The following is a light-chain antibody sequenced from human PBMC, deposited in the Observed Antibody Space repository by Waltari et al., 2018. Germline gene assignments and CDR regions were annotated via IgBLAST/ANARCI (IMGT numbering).Light chain of an antibody. Sequence: QSDLTQPASVSGSPGQSITISCIGTRSALENYNIVSWFQQHPGKAPKLLICEASERPAGFSIRFSGSKSGNTASLTISGLQAEDEANYYCCAYAASSTFVVFGGGTKLTVL. CDR3: CAYAASSTFVV. V-gene: IGLV2-23*01. CDR2: EAS. J-gene: IGLJ2*01. CDR1: RSALENYNI.